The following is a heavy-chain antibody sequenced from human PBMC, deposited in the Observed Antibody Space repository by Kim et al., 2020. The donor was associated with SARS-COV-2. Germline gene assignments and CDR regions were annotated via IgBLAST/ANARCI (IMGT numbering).Heavy chain of an antibody. CDR3: ARQYGNTFAY. Sequence: SQTLSLTCAISGDSVSSNSAAWAWIRQSPSRGLEWLGKTYYRSKWYYDYAVSMRSRLTIDPDTSKNQFSLQLNSMTPEDTAVYYCARQYGNTFAYWGQGTLVTVSS. D-gene: IGHD3-10*01. V-gene: IGHV6-1*01. CDR2: TYYRSKWYY. CDR1: GDSVSSNSAA. J-gene: IGHJ4*02.